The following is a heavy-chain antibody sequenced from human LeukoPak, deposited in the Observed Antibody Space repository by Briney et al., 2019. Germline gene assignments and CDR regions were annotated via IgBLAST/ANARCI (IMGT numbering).Heavy chain of an antibody. CDR1: GGSISNYY. Sequence: SETLSLTCTVSGGSISNYYWSWIRQPAGKGLEWIGRIYTSGSTNYNPSLKSRVTISVDTSKNQFSLKLSSVTAADTAVYYCARDRALVVMGLLGFDPWGQGTLVTVSS. J-gene: IGHJ5*02. CDR2: IYTSGST. V-gene: IGHV4-4*07. D-gene: IGHD3-22*01. CDR3: ARDRALVVMGLLGFDP.